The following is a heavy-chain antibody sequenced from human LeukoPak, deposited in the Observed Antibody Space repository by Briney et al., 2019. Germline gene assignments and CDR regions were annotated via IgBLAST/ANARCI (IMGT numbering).Heavy chain of an antibody. Sequence: GASVKVSCKASGYTSTSPDINWVRQATGRGLEWLGWMNPRDNTGYAQKFQGRVTLTRDKSINTAYMELSSLRSEDTAVDYSARYTQHYGFDIWGQGTMVTVSS. V-gene: IGHV1-8*01. D-gene: IGHD3-16*01. CDR3: ARYTQHYGFDI. CDR1: GYTSTSPD. J-gene: IGHJ3*02. CDR2: MNPRDNT.